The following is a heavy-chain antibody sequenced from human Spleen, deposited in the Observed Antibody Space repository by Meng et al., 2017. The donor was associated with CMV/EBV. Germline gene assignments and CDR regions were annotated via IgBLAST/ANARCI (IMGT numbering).Heavy chain of an antibody. V-gene: IGHV4-31*02. Sequence: RQHPGKGLEWIGYIYYSGSTYYNPSLKSRVTISVDTSKNQFSLKLSSVTAADTAVYYCARDKAHHQYDFWSGYLKKRLARREFLFDYWGQGTLVTVSS. CDR2: IYYSGST. J-gene: IGHJ4*02. D-gene: IGHD3-3*01. CDR3: ARDKAHHQYDFWSGYLKKRLARREFLFDY.